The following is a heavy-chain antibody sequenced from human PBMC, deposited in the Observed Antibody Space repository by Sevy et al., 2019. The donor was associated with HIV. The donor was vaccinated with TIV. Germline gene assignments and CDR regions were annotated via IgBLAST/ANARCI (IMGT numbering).Heavy chain of an antibody. J-gene: IGHJ4*02. V-gene: IGHV3-49*03. CDR1: GFTFGDYA. D-gene: IGHD3-22*01. CDR3: TRGYYYDSSGYSDY. CDR2: IRSKDYGGAT. Sequence: GESLKISCTGSGFTFGDYAMSWFRQAPGMGLEWVGFIRSKDYGGATEYAASVKGRFTISRDDSKSIADLQMNSLKTEDTAVYYCTRGYYYDSSGYSDYWAREPWSPSPQ.